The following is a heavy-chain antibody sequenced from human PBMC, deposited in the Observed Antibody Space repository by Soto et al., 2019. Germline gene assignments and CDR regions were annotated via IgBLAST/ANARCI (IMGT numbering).Heavy chain of an antibody. CDR2: IDPSDSYT. CDR1: RYGFTSYW. V-gene: IGHV5-10-1*01. CDR3: ARLFYYYSSYPPAEY. D-gene: IGHD3-22*01. Sequence: PGVSLKISCKGSRYGFTSYWIGWVRQMPGKGLEWMGRIDPSDSYTQYSPSFQGHVAISADKSITTAYLQWSSLKASDTAMYYCARLFYYYSSYPPAEYCGQGRRVTVP. J-gene: IGHJ4*02.